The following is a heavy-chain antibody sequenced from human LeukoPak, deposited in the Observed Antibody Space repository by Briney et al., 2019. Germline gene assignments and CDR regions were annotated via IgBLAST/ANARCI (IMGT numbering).Heavy chain of an antibody. Sequence: GESLKISCKGSGYSFTSYWIGWVRQMPWKGLEWMGIIYPGDSDTRYSPSFQGQVTISADKSISTAYLQWSSLKASDTAMYYCARRKACSGGSCYKNWFDPWGQGTLVTVSS. J-gene: IGHJ5*02. V-gene: IGHV5-51*01. CDR2: IYPGDSDT. CDR1: GYSFTSYW. D-gene: IGHD2-15*01. CDR3: ARRKACSGGSCYKNWFDP.